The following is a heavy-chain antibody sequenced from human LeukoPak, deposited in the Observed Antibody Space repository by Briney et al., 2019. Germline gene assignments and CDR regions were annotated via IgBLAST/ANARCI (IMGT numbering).Heavy chain of an antibody. J-gene: IGHJ4*02. CDR1: GFTSSSFD. V-gene: IGHV3-23*01. D-gene: IGHD6-19*01. CDR2: ISDSVTRT. CDR3: AKDSRRTSGWYYFDY. Sequence: PGRSLRLSCAASGFTSSSFDMGWVRQAPGKGLEWVSAISDSVTRTSYADSVKGRLTISRDNFKNTLYLQMDSVRARDTAVYYCAKDSRRTSGWYYFDYWGQGTLVTVSS.